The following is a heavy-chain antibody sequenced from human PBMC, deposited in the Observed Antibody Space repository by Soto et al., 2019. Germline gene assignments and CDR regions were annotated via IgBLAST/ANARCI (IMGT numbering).Heavy chain of an antibody. CDR3: ASRYSGYSSSWFVDY. V-gene: IGHV4-4*02. CDR1: GGSISSSNW. CDR2: IYHSGST. Sequence: QVQLQESGPGLVKPSGTLSLTCAVSGGSISSSNWWSWVRQPPGKGLEWIGEIYHSGSTNYNPSLKSRVTISVDKSKNQFSLKLSSVTAADTAVYYCASRYSGYSSSWFVDYWGQGTLVTVSS. D-gene: IGHD6-13*01. J-gene: IGHJ4*02.